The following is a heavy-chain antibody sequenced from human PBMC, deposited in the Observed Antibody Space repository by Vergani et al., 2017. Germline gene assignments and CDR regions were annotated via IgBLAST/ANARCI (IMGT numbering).Heavy chain of an antibody. V-gene: IGHV4-34*01. J-gene: IGHJ4*02. Sequence: QVQLQQWGAGLLKPSETLSLTCAVYGGSFSGYYWSWIRQPPGKGLEWIGEINHSGSNNYNPSLKSRVTISVDPSKHQYSLKLSSVTAADTAVYYCARLYDFCGGYSYFDYWGQGTLVTVSS. D-gene: IGHD3-3*01. CDR1: GGSFSGYY. CDR2: INHSGSN. CDR3: ARLYDFCGGYSYFDY.